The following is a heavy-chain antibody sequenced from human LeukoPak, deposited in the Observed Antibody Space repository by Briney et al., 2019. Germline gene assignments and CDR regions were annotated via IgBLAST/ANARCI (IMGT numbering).Heavy chain of an antibody. J-gene: IGHJ4*02. V-gene: IGHV4-4*07. Sequence: PSETLSLTCTVSGGSINRYYWSWIRQPAGKGLEWIGRIYTRGSANYNPSLKSRVTLSIDTSNNQFSLRLSSVTAVDTAVYFCARERGSGGSWPFDSWGQGTLVTVSS. CDR3: ARERGSGGSWPFDS. CDR2: IYTRGSA. D-gene: IGHD2-15*01. CDR1: GGSINRYY.